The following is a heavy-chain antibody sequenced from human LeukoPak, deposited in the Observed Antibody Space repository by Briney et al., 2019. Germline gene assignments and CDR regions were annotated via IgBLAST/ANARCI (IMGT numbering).Heavy chain of an antibody. J-gene: IGHJ4*02. V-gene: IGHV3-21*01. CDR1: GFTFSSYS. D-gene: IGHD6-13*01. CDR2: ISSSSSYI. CDR3: ARGLQSSSWYDFDY. Sequence: GGSLRLSCAASGFTFSSYSMNWVRQAPGKGLEWVSSISSSSSYIYYADSVEGRFTISRDNAKNSLSLQMNSLRAEDTAVYYCARGLQSSSWYDFDYWGQGTLVTVSS.